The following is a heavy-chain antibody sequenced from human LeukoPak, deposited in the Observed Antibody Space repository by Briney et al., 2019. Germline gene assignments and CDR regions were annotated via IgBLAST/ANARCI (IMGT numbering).Heavy chain of an antibody. D-gene: IGHD3-22*01. CDR1: GYTLTSYG. CDR2: ISSYNGNT. CDR3: ARDWNYYYDSSGYRNWFDP. Sequence: GASLKVSCKASGYTLTSYGLSWVRQAPGQGLEWMGWISSYNGNTNYAQKLQGRVTMTTDTSTSTAYMEVRSLRSDDTAVYYCARDWNYYYDSSGYRNWFDPWGQGTLVTVFS. V-gene: IGHV1-18*01. J-gene: IGHJ5*02.